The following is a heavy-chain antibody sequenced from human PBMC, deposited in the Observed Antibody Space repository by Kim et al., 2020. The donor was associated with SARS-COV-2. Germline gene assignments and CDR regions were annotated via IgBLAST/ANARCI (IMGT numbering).Heavy chain of an antibody. V-gene: IGHV3-23*01. CDR3: ANLDGDPVYYFDY. J-gene: IGHJ4*02. CDR1: GFTFSSYA. CDR2: IRGSGGST. Sequence: GGSLRLSCAASGFTFSSYAMSWVRQAPGKGLEWVSAIRGSGGSTYYADSVKGRFTISRDNSKNTLYLQMNSLRAEDTAVYYCANLDGDPVYYFDYWGQGTLVTVSS. D-gene: IGHD2-21*02.